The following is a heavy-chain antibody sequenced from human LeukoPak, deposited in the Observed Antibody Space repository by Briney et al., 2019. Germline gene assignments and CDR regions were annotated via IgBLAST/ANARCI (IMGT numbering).Heavy chain of an antibody. CDR1: GGSISSGTYY. Sequence: SETLSLTCTVSGGSISSGTYYWSWIPQPAGKGLEWIGRIYGKGSTNYNPSLKSRITISTDTSKNQLSLRLTSVTAADTAVYYCARGGTVTPTNWFDPWGQGTLVTVSS. V-gene: IGHV4-61*02. CDR3: ARGGTVTPTNWFDP. CDR2: IYGKGST. D-gene: IGHD4-17*01. J-gene: IGHJ5*02.